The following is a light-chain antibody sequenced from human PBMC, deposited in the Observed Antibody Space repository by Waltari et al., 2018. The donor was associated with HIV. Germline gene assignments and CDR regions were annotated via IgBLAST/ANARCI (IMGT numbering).Light chain of an antibody. V-gene: IGLV3-21*02. Sequence: SYVLTQPPSVSVAPRQTARITCGGNNIDTKIVHWYQQKPGQAPVLVVYEDSDRPSGIPERFSGSNSGNTATLTISRVEAGDEADYYCQVWDSSSDHVVFGGGTKLTVL. CDR1: NIDTKI. CDR2: EDS. J-gene: IGLJ2*01. CDR3: QVWDSSSDHVV.